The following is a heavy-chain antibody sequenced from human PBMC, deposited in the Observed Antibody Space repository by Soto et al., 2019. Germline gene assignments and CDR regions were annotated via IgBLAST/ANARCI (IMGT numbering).Heavy chain of an antibody. CDR3: AREVYCSSTSCYFWSYYYGMDV. CDR1: GFTFSSYS. V-gene: IGHV3-21*01. D-gene: IGHD2-2*01. CDR2: ISSSSSYI. Sequence: EVQLVESGGGLVKPGGSLRLSCAASGFTFSSYSMNWVRQAPGKGLEWVSSISSSSSYIYYADSVKGRFTISRDNAKNSLYLQMNSLRAEDTAVYYCAREVYCSSTSCYFWSYYYGMDVWGQGTTVTVSS. J-gene: IGHJ6*02.